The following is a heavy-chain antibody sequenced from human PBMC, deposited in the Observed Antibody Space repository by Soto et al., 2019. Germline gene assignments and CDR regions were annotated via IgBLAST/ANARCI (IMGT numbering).Heavy chain of an antibody. J-gene: IGHJ4*02. CDR2: IFHDGSEK. CDR1: GFTFRRYG. V-gene: IGHV3-33*01. Sequence: QVQLVESGGGVVQSGRSLRLSCAASGFTFRRYGVHWVRQAPGKGLEWVAVIFHDGSEKYYADSVKGRFTLSRDNSRKMLFLQMNSLRAGDTAVYYCARGGPNGSYFDYWGQGTLVTVSS. CDR3: ARGGPNGSYFDY. D-gene: IGHD1-1*01.